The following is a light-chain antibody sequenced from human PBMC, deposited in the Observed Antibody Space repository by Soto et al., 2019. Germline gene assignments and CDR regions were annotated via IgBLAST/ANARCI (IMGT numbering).Light chain of an antibody. V-gene: IGLV1-47*01. J-gene: IGLJ2*01. CDR3: AAWDDSLSGVV. CDR2: RNN. Sequence: QAVVTQPPSASGTPGQRVTISCSGSSSNIGSNYVYWYQQLPGTAPKLLIYRNNQRPSGVPDRFSGSKSGTSAPLAISGLRSEDEADYYCAAWDDSLSGVVFGGGTKLTVL. CDR1: SSNIGSNY.